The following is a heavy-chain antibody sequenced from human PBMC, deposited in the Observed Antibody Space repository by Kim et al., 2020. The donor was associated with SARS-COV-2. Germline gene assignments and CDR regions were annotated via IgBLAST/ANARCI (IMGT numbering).Heavy chain of an antibody. D-gene: IGHD2-8*01. Sequence: GGSLRLSCAASGFIFSNFGMHWVRQALGDRLECVAVGCADVNKNFDADSVKGRFTISRENAKNTSNLQMNSRRVDDTAVYYCASDDLMGQPGQFDPWGQGTLVIVSS. CDR3: ASDDLMGQPGQFDP. J-gene: IGHJ5*02. CDR2: GCADVNKN. V-gene: IGHV3-33*01. CDR1: GFIFSNFG.